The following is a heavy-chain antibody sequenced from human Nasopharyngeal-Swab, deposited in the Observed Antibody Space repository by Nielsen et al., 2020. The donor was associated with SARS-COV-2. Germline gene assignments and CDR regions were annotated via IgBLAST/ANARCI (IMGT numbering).Heavy chain of an antibody. CDR1: GFTFSSYS. D-gene: IGHD4-17*01. Sequence: GESLKISCAASGFTFSSYSMNWVRQAPGKGLEWVSYISSSGRTIYYENSVKGRFIISRDNAKNSLFLQMNSLRDEDTAVYYCARNLYGDYVIDYWGRGTLVTVSS. CDR2: ISSSGRTI. CDR3: ARNLYGDYVIDY. J-gene: IGHJ4*02. V-gene: IGHV3-48*02.